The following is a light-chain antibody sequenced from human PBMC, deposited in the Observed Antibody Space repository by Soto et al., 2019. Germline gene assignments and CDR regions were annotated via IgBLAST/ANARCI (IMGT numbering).Light chain of an antibody. CDR2: EVS. CDR3: SSYTNTGTLYV. V-gene: IGLV2-14*01. CDR1: TSDVGGYDY. J-gene: IGLJ1*01. Sequence: QSVLTQPPSVSGSPGQSITISCTGTTSDVGGYDYVSWYQQHPGKAPKLILYEVSNRPSGVSNRFSGSKSGNTASLSISGLQAEDEADYYCSSYTNTGTLYVLGTGTRSPS.